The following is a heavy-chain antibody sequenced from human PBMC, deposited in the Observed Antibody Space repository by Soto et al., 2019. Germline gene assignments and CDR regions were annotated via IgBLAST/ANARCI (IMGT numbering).Heavy chain of an antibody. CDR3: ARTMVRGVAAHYYGMDV. D-gene: IGHD3-10*01. J-gene: IGHJ6*02. CDR1: GFTFSSYS. V-gene: IGHV3-21*01. CDR2: ISSSSSYI. Sequence: KPGGSLRLSCAASGFTFSSYSMNWVRQAPGKGLEWVSSISSSSSYIYYADSVKGRFTISRDNAKNSLYLQMNSLRAEDTAVYYCARTMVRGVAAHYYGMDVWGQGTTVTVSS.